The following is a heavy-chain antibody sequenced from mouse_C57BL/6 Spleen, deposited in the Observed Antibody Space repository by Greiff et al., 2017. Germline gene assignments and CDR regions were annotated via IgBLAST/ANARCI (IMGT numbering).Heavy chain of an antibody. CDR3: ATPSTVVADYYAMDY. CDR1: GYTFTSYW. CDR2: IDPNSGGT. D-gene: IGHD1-1*01. V-gene: IGHV1-72*01. J-gene: IGHJ4*01. Sequence: VQLQQPGAELVKPGASVKLSCKASGYTFTSYWMHWVKQRPGRGLEWIGRIDPNSGGTKYNEKFKSKATLTVDKPSSTAYMQLSSLTSEDSAVYYCATPSTVVADYYAMDYWGQGTSVTVSS.